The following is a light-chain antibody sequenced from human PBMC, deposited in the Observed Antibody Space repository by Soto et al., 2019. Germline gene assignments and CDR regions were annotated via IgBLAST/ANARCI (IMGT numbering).Light chain of an antibody. Sequence: DIQMTPPPSTLSVSVGDRVTITWPASQTISSWLAWYQQKPGKAPKLLIYKASTLKSGVPSRFSGSGSGTEFTLTISSLQPDDFATYYCQHYNSYSEAFGQGTKE. V-gene: IGKV1-5*03. CDR2: KAS. CDR1: QTISSW. CDR3: QHYNSYSEA. J-gene: IGKJ1*01.